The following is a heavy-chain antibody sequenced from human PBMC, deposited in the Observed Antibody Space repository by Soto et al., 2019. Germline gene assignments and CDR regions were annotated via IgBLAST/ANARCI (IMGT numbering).Heavy chain of an antibody. D-gene: IGHD3-22*01. V-gene: IGHV4-30-4*01. CDR3: ARAFLPYYHDSIYFGGWFDP. CDR1: GGSISSGNYS. CDR2: IYYSGST. Sequence: KPAETLSLTCTVSGGSISSGNYSWSWIRQPPGKGLEWIGHIYYSGSTYFNPSLKSRLTISVDASKNYFSLKLSSVTAADTAVYYCARAFLPYYHDSIYFGGWFDPWGQGTLVTVSS. J-gene: IGHJ5*02.